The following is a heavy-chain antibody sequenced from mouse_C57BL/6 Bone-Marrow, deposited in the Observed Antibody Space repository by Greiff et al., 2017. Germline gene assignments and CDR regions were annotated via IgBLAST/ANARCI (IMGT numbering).Heavy chain of an antibody. V-gene: IGHV12-3*01. CDR3: DRYGYDGYFDV. D-gene: IGHD2-2*01. J-gene: IGHJ1*03. CDR1: GFPITSGYY. Sequence: VQLVESGPGLVKPSQSLFLTCSITGFPITSGYYWIWIRQSPGKPLEWMGYITHSGETFYNPSLQSPISITRETSKNQFFLQLNSVTTEDTAMYYCDRYGYDGYFDVWGTGTTVTVAS. CDR2: ITHSGET.